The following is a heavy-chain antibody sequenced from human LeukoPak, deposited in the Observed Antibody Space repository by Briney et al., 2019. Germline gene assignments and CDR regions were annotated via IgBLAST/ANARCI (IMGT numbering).Heavy chain of an antibody. CDR1: GGSFRGYY. J-gene: IGHJ5*02. V-gene: IGHV4-34*01. CDR2: VNHSGST. CDR3: ARGGNIWSGLSGRNWFDP. D-gene: IGHD3-3*01. Sequence: SETLSLTYAVYGGSFRGYYWSWIRQPPGTGLEWIGEVNHSGSTNYNPSLKSRVTISGDTSNNQFSLRLSSVTAADTAVYYCARGGNIWSGLSGRNWFDPWGQGTLVTVSS.